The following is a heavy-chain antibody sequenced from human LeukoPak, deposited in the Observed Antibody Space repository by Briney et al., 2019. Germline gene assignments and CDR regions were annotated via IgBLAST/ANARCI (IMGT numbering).Heavy chain of an antibody. CDR1: GGTFSSYT. V-gene: IGHV1-69*02. CDR3: ARGYCSSTSCYLYWFDP. D-gene: IGHD2-2*01. CDR2: IIPILGIA. J-gene: IGHJ5*02. Sequence: ASVKVSCKASGGTFSSYTISWVRQAPGQGLEWMGRIIPILGIANYAQKFQGRVTITADKSTSTAYIELSSLRSEDTAVYYCARGYCSSTSCYLYWFDPGGQGTLVTVSP.